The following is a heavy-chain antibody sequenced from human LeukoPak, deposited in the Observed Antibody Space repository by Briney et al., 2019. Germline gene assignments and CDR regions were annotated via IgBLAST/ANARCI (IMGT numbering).Heavy chain of an antibody. V-gene: IGHV1-69*13. D-gene: IGHD2-2*01. CDR1: GYTFTSYG. CDR2: IIPIFGTA. CDR3: ARALEGIVVVPAFDY. Sequence: SVKVSCKASGYTFTSYGISWVRQAPGQGLEWMGGIIPIFGTANYAQKFQGRVTITADESTSTAYMELRSLRSDDTAVYYCARALEGIVVVPAFDYWGQGTLVTVSS. J-gene: IGHJ4*02.